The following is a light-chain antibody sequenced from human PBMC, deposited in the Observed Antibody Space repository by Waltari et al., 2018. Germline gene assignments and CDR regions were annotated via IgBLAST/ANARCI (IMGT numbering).Light chain of an antibody. CDR2: GAS. CDR1: QNIRTY. Sequence: DIQMTQSPSSLSASIGDTITVPCRASQNIRTYLNWDQQKPAKAPKLLIFGASSLPRGVPSRFTGSASGTEFTLTITNLQPDDFATYFCQQSFSSPWTFGQGTTV. J-gene: IGKJ1*01. V-gene: IGKV1-39*01. CDR3: QQSFSSPWT.